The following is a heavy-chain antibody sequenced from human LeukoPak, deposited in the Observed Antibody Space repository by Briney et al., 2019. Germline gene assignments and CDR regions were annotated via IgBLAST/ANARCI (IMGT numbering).Heavy chain of an antibody. J-gene: IGHJ6*02. D-gene: IGHD6-19*01. CDR2: ISGSGGTT. CDR3: ANAGPGYNSGSNYYYGMDV. V-gene: IGHV3-23*01. Sequence: GGSLRLSCAASGFIFSTYGMRWVRQAPGKGLEWVSSISGSGGTTFYADSVKGRFTISRDNSKNTLYLQMNSLRAEDTAAYYCANAGPGYNSGSNYYYGMDVWGQGTTGTVS. CDR1: GFIFSTYG.